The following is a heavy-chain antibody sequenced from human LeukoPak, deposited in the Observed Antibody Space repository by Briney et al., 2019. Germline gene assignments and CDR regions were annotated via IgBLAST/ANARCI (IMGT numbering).Heavy chain of an antibody. J-gene: IGHJ4*02. D-gene: IGHD3-10*01. V-gene: IGHV3-64D*06. CDR1: GFTFSRYA. CDR3: VKDSSSGSYFDY. CDR2: ISSNGGST. Sequence: QTGGPLRLSCSASGFTFSRYAMHWVRQAPGKGLEYVSAISSNGGSTYYADSVKGRFTISRDNSRNTLHLQMSSLRVEDTAVYYCVKDSSSGSYFDYWGQGTLVTVSS.